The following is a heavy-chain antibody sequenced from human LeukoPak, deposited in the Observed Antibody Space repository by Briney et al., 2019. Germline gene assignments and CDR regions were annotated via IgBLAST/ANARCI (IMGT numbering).Heavy chain of an antibody. Sequence: PSETLSLTCTVSGGSISSSSYYWGWIRQPPGKGLEWIGSIYYSGSTYYNPSLKSRVTISVDTSKNQFSLKLSSVTAADTAVYYCARRNYYDSSAPFDPWGQGTLVTVSS. CDR2: IYYSGST. V-gene: IGHV4-39*01. CDR3: ARRNYYDSSAPFDP. CDR1: GGSISSSSYY. D-gene: IGHD3-22*01. J-gene: IGHJ5*02.